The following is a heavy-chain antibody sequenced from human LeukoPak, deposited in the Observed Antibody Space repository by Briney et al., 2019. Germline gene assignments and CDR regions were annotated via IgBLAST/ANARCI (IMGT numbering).Heavy chain of an antibody. D-gene: IGHD6-25*01. Sequence: GGSLRLSCAASGFTFSSYSMNWVRQAPGKGLEWVSSISSSSSYIYYADSVKGRFTISRDNSKNTLYLQMNSLRAEDTAVYYCAKCGIAASCLDYWGQGTLVTVSS. V-gene: IGHV3-21*04. CDR2: ISSSSSYI. CDR1: GFTFSSYS. CDR3: AKCGIAASCLDY. J-gene: IGHJ4*02.